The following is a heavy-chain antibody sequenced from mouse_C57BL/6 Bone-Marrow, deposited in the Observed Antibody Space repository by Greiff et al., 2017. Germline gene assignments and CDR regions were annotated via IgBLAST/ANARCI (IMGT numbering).Heavy chain of an antibody. V-gene: IGHV7-1*01. CDR2: SRNKANDYTT. J-gene: IGHJ4*01. CDR3: ARDYYGSSYGYAMDY. CDR1: GFTFSDFY. D-gene: IGHD1-1*01. Sequence: EVKVVESGGGLVQSGRSLRLSCATSGFTFSDFYMEWVRQAPGKGLEWIAASRNKANDYTTEYSASVKGRFIVSRDTSQSILYLQMNALRAEDTAIYYCARDYYGSSYGYAMDYWGQGTSVTVSS.